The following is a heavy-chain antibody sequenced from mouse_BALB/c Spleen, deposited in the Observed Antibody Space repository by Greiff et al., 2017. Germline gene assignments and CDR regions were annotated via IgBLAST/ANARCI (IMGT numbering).Heavy chain of an antibody. CDR3: ARGRSYYDFMDY. Sequence: EVQLVESGGGLVKPGGSLKLSCAASGFTFSSYAMSWVRQTPEKRLEWVASISSGGSTYYPDSVKGRFTISRDNARNILYLQMSSLRSEDTAMYYCARGRSYYDFMDYWGQGTSVTVSS. CDR1: GFTFSSYA. D-gene: IGHD2-4*01. V-gene: IGHV5-6-5*01. CDR2: ISSGGST. J-gene: IGHJ4*01.